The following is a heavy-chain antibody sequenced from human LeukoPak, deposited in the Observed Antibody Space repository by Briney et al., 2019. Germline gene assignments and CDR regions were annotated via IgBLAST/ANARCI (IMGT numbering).Heavy chain of an antibody. Sequence: PGGSLRLSCAASGFTFSTYGMHWVRQAPGKGLEWVALISYDGSNKYYRDSVQGRFTISRDNSKNTLYLQMNSLRAEDTAVYYCAKDWDIVAAIYVFDVWGQGTMVTVSS. V-gene: IGHV3-30*18. CDR1: GFTFSTYG. CDR3: AKDWDIVAAIYVFDV. D-gene: IGHD5-12*01. J-gene: IGHJ3*01. CDR2: ISYDGSNK.